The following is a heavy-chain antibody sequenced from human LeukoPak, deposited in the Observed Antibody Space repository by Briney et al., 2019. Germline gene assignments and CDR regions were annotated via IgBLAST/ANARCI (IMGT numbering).Heavy chain of an antibody. CDR2: ISSTGSTM. CDR1: GFTFTGYE. J-gene: IGHJ4*02. Sequence: GGSLRLSCAASGFTFTGYEMNWVRQAPGKGLEWVSSISSTGSTMYYADSGKGRFTISRDNAKNSLYLQMNSLRAEDTAIYYCARAAYMVRGVIITPPFDYWGQGTLVTVSS. V-gene: IGHV3-48*03. CDR3: ARAAYMVRGVIITPPFDY. D-gene: IGHD3-10*01.